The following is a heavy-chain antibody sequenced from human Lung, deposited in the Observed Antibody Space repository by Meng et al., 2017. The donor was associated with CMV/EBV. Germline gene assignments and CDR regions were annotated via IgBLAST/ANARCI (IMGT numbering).Heavy chain of an antibody. CDR3: ARGGSGYGGLLPNGY. Sequence: GSLSLXCAVYGGSFSGYYWSWICKPQGTALEWIWEINHSGSTNYNPSLTIQVTISVDTSKNQFSLKLSSVTAADTAVYYCARGGSGYGGLLPNGYWGQGTXVTVSS. CDR2: INHSGST. J-gene: IGHJ4*01. D-gene: IGHD5-12*01. V-gene: IGHV4-34*01. CDR1: GGSFSGYY.